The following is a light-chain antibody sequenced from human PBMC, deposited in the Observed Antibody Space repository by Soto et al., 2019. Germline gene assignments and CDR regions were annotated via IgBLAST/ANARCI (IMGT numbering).Light chain of an antibody. CDR2: ANS. CDR3: QSYDSSLRVYVV. CDR1: SSNIGAGYD. J-gene: IGLJ2*01. Sequence: QSVLTQPPSVSGAPGQRVTISCTGSSSNIGAGYDVHWYQQLPGTAPKLLIYANSNRPSGVPDRFSGSKSGTSASLAITGLQAEDEADYYCQSYDSSLRVYVVFGGGTKLTVL. V-gene: IGLV1-40*01.